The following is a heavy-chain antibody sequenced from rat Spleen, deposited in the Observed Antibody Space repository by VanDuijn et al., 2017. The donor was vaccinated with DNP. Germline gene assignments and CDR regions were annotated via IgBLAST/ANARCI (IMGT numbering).Heavy chain of an antibody. J-gene: IGHJ3*01. CDR1: GFTFSDDY. V-gene: IGHV5-7*01. CDR2: IIYDGSRT. D-gene: IGHD1-4*01. Sequence: EVQLVESGGGLVQPGRSLKLSCAASGFTFSDDYMAWVRQAPKKGLEWVATIIYDGSRTYYRDSVKGRFTISRDNAKSTLYLQMDSLRSEDTATYYCARQGITPFAYWGQGTLVTVSS. CDR3: ARQGITPFAY.